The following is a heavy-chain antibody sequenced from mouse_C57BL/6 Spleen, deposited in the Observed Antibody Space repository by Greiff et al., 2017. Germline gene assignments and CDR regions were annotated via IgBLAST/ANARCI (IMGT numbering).Heavy chain of an antibody. CDR3: VRGRYISTVGFDY. Sequence: QVQLQQPGAELVKPGASVKLSCKASGYTFTSYWMQWVHQRPGQGLEWIGEIDPSDSYTNYNQKFKGKATLTVDTSSSTAYMQLSSLTSEDSAVXYGVRGRYISTVGFDYWGQGTTLTVSS. J-gene: IGHJ2*01. CDR1: GYTFTSYW. D-gene: IGHD1-1*01. V-gene: IGHV1-50*01. CDR2: IDPSDSYT.